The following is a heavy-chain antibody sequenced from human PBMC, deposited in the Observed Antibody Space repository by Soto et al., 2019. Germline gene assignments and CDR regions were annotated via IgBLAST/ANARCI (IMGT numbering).Heavy chain of an antibody. CDR2: ISGYNGDT. J-gene: IGHJ6*02. CDR3: ARDKPQQIVGYNYYYGLDV. D-gene: IGHD6-6*01. Sequence: QGPLVQSGGEVKKPGASVKVSCKASGYTFTSNGISWVRQAPGQGLEWMGWISGYNGDTDYAQKFQGRVTMTTDTSTSTAYMEVRSLRPDDTAVYYCARDKPQQIVGYNYYYGLDVWGQGTTVTVSS. V-gene: IGHV1-18*04. CDR1: GYTFTSNG.